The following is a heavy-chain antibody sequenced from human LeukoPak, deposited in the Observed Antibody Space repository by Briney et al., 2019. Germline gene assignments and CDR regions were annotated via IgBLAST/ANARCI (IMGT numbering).Heavy chain of an antibody. CDR3: ARSSGSYYPYYYYYMDV. J-gene: IGHJ6*03. V-gene: IGHV4-59*10. D-gene: IGHD1-26*01. Sequence: SETLSPTCDVYGGSFSAYYWSWIRQPAGEGLEWIGRIYTSGSTNYNPSLKSRVTMSVDTSKNQFSLKLSSVTAADTAVYYCARSSGSYYPYYYYYMDVWGKGTTVTISS. CDR2: IYTSGST. CDR1: GGSFSAYY.